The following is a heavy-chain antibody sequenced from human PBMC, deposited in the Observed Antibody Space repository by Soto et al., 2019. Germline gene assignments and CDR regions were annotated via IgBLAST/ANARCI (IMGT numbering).Heavy chain of an antibody. Sequence: PSETLSLTCAVYGGSFSGYYWSWIRQPPGKGLEWIGEINHSGSTNYNPSLKSRVTISVDTSKNQFSLKLSSVTAADTAVYYCARAGHYDSSGYYKRTSNWFDPWGQGTLVTSPQ. V-gene: IGHV4-34*01. CDR3: ARAGHYDSSGYYKRTSNWFDP. J-gene: IGHJ5*02. D-gene: IGHD3-22*01. CDR2: INHSGST. CDR1: GGSFSGYY.